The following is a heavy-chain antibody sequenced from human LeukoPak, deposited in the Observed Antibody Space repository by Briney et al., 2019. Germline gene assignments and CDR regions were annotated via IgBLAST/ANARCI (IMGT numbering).Heavy chain of an antibody. J-gene: IGHJ5*02. CDR3: AREQKGHCSGGSCYLGVDP. Sequence: SETLSLTCAVYGGSFSGYYWSWIRQSQGKGLEWFGEINNSGSTNYNPSLKSRVTISLDTSKNQFSLKLSSVTAADTAVYYCAREQKGHCSGGSCYLGVDPWGQGTLVTVSS. CDR2: INNSGST. CDR1: GGSFSGYY. D-gene: IGHD2-15*01. V-gene: IGHV4-34*01.